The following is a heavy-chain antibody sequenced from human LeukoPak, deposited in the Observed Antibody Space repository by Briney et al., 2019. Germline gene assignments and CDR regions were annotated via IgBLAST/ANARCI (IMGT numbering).Heavy chain of an antibody. CDR3: ARVDEKDFWSGYLSFDI. V-gene: IGHV3-33*01. CDR2: IWYDGSNK. Sequence: GGSLRLSCAASGFTFSNYGMHWVRQAPGKGLEWVAYIWYDGSNKYYTDSVKGRFTISRDNSKNTLYLQMNSLRAEDTAVYYCARVDEKDFWSGYLSFDIWGQGTMVTVSS. CDR1: GFTFSNYG. D-gene: IGHD3-3*01. J-gene: IGHJ3*02.